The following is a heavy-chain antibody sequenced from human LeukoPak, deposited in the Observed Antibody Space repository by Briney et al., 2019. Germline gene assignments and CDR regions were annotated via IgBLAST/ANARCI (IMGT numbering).Heavy chain of an antibody. CDR3: ARVRPYYGSGSYYLRYYYYGMDV. CDR2: IIPNFGTA. D-gene: IGHD3-10*01. CDR1: GGTFSSYA. Sequence: GASVKVACKASGGTFSSYAISRVRQAPGQGPEWMGGIIPNFGTANYAQKFQGRVTITADESTSTAYMELSSLRSEDTAVYYCARVRPYYGSGSYYLRYYYYGMDVWGQGTTVTVSS. V-gene: IGHV1-69*13. J-gene: IGHJ6*02.